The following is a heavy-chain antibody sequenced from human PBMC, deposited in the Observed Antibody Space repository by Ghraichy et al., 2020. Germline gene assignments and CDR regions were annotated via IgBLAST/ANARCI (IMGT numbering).Heavy chain of an antibody. D-gene: IGHD2-21*01. CDR3: ARAGPVANCGGDCFFYFDY. V-gene: IGHV1-69*13. CDR2: IMPIFGTT. J-gene: IGHJ4*02. CDR1: GGTFSSYA. Sequence: SVKVSCKASGGTFSSYAISWVRQAPGQGLELMGGIMPIFGTTRYAQKFEGRIAITADESTNTAYLELSSLRSEDTAVYYCARAGPVANCGGDCFFYFDYWGQGTLVTVSS.